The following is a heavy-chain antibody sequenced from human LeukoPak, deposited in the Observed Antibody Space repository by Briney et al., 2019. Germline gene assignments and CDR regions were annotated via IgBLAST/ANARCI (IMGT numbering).Heavy chain of an antibody. J-gene: IGHJ6*03. Sequence: SSVKVSCKASGCTFSSYAISWVRQAPAQGLEWMEGIILIFGTANYARQFQGRVPITAAESTSTASMELSGLRSEDTAVYYCSKLLAYYYYMGVWGKGTTVTVPS. CDR3: SKLLAYYYYMGV. CDR1: GCTFSSYA. V-gene: IGHV1-69*01. CDR2: IILIFGTA. D-gene: IGHD1-1*01.